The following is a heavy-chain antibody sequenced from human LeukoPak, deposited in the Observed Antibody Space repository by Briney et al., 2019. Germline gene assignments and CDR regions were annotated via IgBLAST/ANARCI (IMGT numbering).Heavy chain of an antibody. D-gene: IGHD5-24*01. Sequence: PSENLSLTCTVSGGSISSSSYYWGWIRPPPGKGLEWIGSIYYSGSTYYNPSLKSRVPISVDTSKNQCSLKLSSVTAADTAVYYCASLRWLQFFFDYWGQGTLVTVSS. CDR3: ASLRWLQFFFDY. J-gene: IGHJ4*02. CDR1: GGSISSSSYY. V-gene: IGHV4-39*01. CDR2: IYYSGST.